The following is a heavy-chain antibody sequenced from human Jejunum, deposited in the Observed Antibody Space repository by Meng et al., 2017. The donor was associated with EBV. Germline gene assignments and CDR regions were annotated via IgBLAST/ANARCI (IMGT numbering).Heavy chain of an antibody. CDR2: IFHIGTT. Sequence: VQLHECGPGLVKPLGALSLTCGVSGGSISSSNWWSLVRQPPGKGPEWIGEIFHIGTTNYNPTLKSRVTMSVDKSKNHFSLKLTSVTAADTAVYYCARDGGPSGSYAYWFDPWGQGTLVTVSS. V-gene: IGHV4-4*02. CDR3: ARDGGPSGSYAYWFDP. CDR1: GGSISSSNW. J-gene: IGHJ5*02. D-gene: IGHD1-26*01.